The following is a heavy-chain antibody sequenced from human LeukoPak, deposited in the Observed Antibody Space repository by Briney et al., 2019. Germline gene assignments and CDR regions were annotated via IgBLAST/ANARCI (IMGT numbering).Heavy chain of an antibody. CDR1: GFTFSSYA. V-gene: IGHV3-23*01. J-gene: IGHJ3*02. CDR3: AKANKYYDSSGYYYEAFDI. CDR2: ISGSGGST. Sequence: GGSLRLSCAASGFTFSSYAMSWVRQAPGEGLEWVSAISGSGGSTYYADSVKGRFTISRDNSKNTLYLQMNSLRAEDTAVYYCAKANKYYDSSGYYYEAFDIWGQGTMVTVSS. D-gene: IGHD3-22*01.